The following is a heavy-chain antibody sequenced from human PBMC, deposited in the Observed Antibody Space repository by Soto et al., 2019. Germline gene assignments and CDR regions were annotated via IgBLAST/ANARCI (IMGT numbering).Heavy chain of an antibody. J-gene: IGHJ6*02. V-gene: IGHV1-69*12. CDR1: GGTFSNSA. Sequence: QVQLEQSGAEVKKPGSSVKVSCKASGGTFSNSAISWVRQAPGQGLEWMGGIMPVFRTPDYAQRFQGRVTITADESTSTAYMALSRLRSDDTAVYFCASDKDRPQLGGNYYYILDVWGQGTTVTVSS. CDR2: IMPVFRTP. D-gene: IGHD3-3*02. CDR3: ASDKDRPQLGGNYYYILDV.